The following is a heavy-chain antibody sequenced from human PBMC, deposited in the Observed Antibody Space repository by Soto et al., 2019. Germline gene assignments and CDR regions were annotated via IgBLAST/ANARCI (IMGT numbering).Heavy chain of an antibody. J-gene: IGHJ4*02. CDR2: IYYSGST. D-gene: IGHD5-18*01. CDR1: GGPISSGDYY. V-gene: IGHV4-30-4*01. Sequence: PSETLSLTCTVSGGPISSGDYYWSWIRQPPGKGLEWIGYIYYSGSTYYNPSLKSRVTISVDTSKNQFSLKLSSVTAAATAVYYCASGSSYVDLDYWGQGTLVTVSS. CDR3: ASGSSYVDLDY.